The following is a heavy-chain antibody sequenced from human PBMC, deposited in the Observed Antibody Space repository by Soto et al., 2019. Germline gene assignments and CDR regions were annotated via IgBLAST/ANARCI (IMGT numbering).Heavy chain of an antibody. CDR2: IWYDGSNK. J-gene: IGHJ4*02. CDR1: GFTFSSYG. D-gene: IGHD2-21*01. V-gene: IGHV3-33*01. CDR3: ARDGFRDGPFDY. Sequence: QVQLVDSGGGVVQPGRSLRLSCAASGFTFSSYGMHWVRQAPGKGLEWVAVIWYDGSNKYYADSVKGRFTISRDNSKNTLYLQMNSLRAEDTAVYYCARDGFRDGPFDYWGQGTLVTVSS.